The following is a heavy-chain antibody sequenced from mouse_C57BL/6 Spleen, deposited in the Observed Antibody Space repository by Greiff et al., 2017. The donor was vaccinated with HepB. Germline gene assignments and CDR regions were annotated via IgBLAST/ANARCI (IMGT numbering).Heavy chain of an antibody. CDR2: IWSGGST. CDR1: GFSLTSYG. CDR3: AKGGSSYPFAY. Sequence: QVQLKESGPGLVQPSQSLSITCTVSGFSLTSYGVHWVRQPPGKGLEWLGVIWSGGSTDYNAAFISRLSISKDNSKSQVFFKMNSLQADDTAIYYCAKGGSSYPFAYWGQGTLVTVSA. V-gene: IGHV2-4*01. J-gene: IGHJ3*01. D-gene: IGHD1-1*01.